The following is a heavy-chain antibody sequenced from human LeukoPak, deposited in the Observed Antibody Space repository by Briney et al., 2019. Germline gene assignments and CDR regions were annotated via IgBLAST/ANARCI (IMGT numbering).Heavy chain of an antibody. J-gene: IGHJ6*03. CDR3: ARERGYSYGYYYYYYMDV. D-gene: IGHD5-18*01. CDR2: ISAYNGNT. Sequence: GASVKVSCKASGYTFTSYGISWVRQAPGQGLEWMGWISAYNGNTNYAQKLQGRVTMTTDTSTSTVYMELSSLRSEDTAVYYCARERGYSYGYYYYYYMDVWGKGTTVTVSS. CDR1: GYTFTSYG. V-gene: IGHV1-18*01.